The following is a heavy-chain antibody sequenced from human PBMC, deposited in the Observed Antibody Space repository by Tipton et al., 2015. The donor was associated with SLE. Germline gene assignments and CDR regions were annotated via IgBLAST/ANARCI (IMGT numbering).Heavy chain of an antibody. CDR2: ISYDGSNK. Sequence: SLRLSCAASGFTFSSYAMHWVRQAPGKGLEWVAVISYDGSNKYYADSVKGRFTISRDNSKNTLYLQMNSLRAEDTAVYYCARQMTTVNSRDYWGQGTLVTVSS. CDR1: GFTFSSYA. V-gene: IGHV3-30-3*01. D-gene: IGHD4-11*01. J-gene: IGHJ4*02. CDR3: ARQMTTVNSRDY.